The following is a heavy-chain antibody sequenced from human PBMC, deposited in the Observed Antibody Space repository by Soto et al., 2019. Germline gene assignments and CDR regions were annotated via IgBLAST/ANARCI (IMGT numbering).Heavy chain of an antibody. D-gene: IGHD6-19*01. Sequence: PGGSLRLSCAASGGTFRDYAMHWVRQAPGKGLEWVAVVSHDGRNTHYADSVKGRFTISRDSSKNTVSLEMTSLRAEDTAVYYCAKGGRQWLVTSDFNYWGQGALVTVSS. J-gene: IGHJ4*02. V-gene: IGHV3-30*18. CDR2: VSHDGRNT. CDR1: GGTFRDYA. CDR3: AKGGRQWLVTSDFNY.